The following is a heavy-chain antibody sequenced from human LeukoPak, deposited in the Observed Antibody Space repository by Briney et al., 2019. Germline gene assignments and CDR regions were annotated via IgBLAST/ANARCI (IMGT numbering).Heavy chain of an antibody. CDR2: ISAYNGNT. V-gene: IGHV1-18*01. CDR3: ARGGGSGYDYFGSYYYYMDV. CDR1: GYTFTSYG. D-gene: IGHD5-12*01. Sequence: ASVKVSCKASGYTFTSYGISWVRQAPGQGLEWMGWISAYNGNTNYAQKLQGRVTMTTDTSTSTAYMELRSLRSDDTAVYYCARGGGSGYDYFGSYYYYMDVWGKGTTVTISS. J-gene: IGHJ6*03.